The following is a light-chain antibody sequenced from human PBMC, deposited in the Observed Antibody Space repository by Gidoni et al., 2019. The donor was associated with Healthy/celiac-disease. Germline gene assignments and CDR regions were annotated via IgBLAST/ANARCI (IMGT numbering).Light chain of an antibody. CDR3: SSYTSSLLYV. CDR1: SSDVGGYNY. Sequence: QSALTQPASVSGSPGQSITISCTGTSSDVGGYNYVSWYQQHPGKAPKLMIYDVSKRPSGVSNRFSGSKSGNTASLTISGLQAEDEADYYCSSYTSSLLYVFGTGTKVTVL. V-gene: IGLV2-14*01. CDR2: DVS. J-gene: IGLJ1*01.